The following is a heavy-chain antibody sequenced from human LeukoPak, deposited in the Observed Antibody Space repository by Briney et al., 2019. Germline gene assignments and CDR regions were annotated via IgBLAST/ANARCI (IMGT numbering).Heavy chain of an antibody. J-gene: IGHJ4*02. CDR1: GFSVSNNY. Sequence: GVSLRLSCAASGFSVSNNYMTWVRQAPGKGLEWVSIIFIGVGTYYTDSVKGRFTISRDNSKNTLYLQMNSLGAEDTAVYYCARASDGGYYFDFWGQGTLVTVSS. CDR2: IFIGVGT. D-gene: IGHD3-16*01. V-gene: IGHV3-66*01. CDR3: ARASDGGYYFDF.